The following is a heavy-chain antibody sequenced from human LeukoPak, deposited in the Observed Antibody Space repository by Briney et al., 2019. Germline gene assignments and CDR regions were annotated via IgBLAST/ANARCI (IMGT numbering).Heavy chain of an antibody. J-gene: IGHJ5*02. Sequence: ASVKASCKAPGYTFINYYMHWVRQAPGQGREWMGIINPSGGSTSYAQKFQGRVTMTRDTSTSTVYMELSSLRAEDTAVYYCAKAFSAYENWPPNWFDPWGQGTLVTVSS. CDR2: INPSGGST. D-gene: IGHD5-12*01. V-gene: IGHV1-46*01. CDR1: GYTFINYY. CDR3: AKAFSAYENWPPNWFDP.